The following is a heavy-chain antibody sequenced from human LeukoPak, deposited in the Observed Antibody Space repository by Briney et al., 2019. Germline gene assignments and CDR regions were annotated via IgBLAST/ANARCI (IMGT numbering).Heavy chain of an antibody. Sequence: KPSETLSLTCTVSGGSISSGGYYWSWIRQHPGKGLEWIGYICYSGSTYYNPSLKSRVTISVDTSKNQFSLKLSSVTAADTAVYYCARGTDSSVRYWGQGTLVTVSS. CDR1: GGSISSGGYY. J-gene: IGHJ4*02. V-gene: IGHV4-31*03. CDR2: ICYSGST. D-gene: IGHD3-22*01. CDR3: ARGTDSSVRY.